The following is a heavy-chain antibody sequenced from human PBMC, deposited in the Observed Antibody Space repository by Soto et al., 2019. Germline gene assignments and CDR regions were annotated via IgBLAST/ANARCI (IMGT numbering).Heavy chain of an antibody. Sequence: QVQLVQSGAEVKKPGSSVKVSCKASGGTFSSYTISWVRQAPGQGLEWMGRIIPILGIANYAQKFQGRVTITADKSTSPAYMERSSLRSEDTAVYYCAREARSYPRGFDYWGQGTLVTVSS. V-gene: IGHV1-69*08. CDR3: AREARSYPRGFDY. CDR1: GGTFSSYT. CDR2: IIPILGIA. D-gene: IGHD1-26*01. J-gene: IGHJ4*02.